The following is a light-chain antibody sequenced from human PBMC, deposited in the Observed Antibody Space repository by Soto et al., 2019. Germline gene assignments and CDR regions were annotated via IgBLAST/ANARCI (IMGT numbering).Light chain of an antibody. CDR3: QQYHSYET. Sequence: DILMTQSPSTLSASVGDRVTITCRASQSINSWLAWYQQKPGKAPKLLIYKASSLESGVPSRFSGSGSRTEFTLTISSLQPDDCATYYCQQYHSYETFGKGTKVEI. CDR1: QSINSW. V-gene: IGKV1-5*03. J-gene: IGKJ1*01. CDR2: KAS.